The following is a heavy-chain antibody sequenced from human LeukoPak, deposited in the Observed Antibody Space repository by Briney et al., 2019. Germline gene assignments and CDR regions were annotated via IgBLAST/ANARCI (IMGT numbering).Heavy chain of an antibody. Sequence: ASVKVSCKASGYTFTSYAMNWVRQAPGQGLEWMGWINTNTGNPTYAQGFTGRFVFSLDTPVSTAYLQISSLKAEDTAVYYCARDRIQLWGPDYYGMDVWGQGTTVTVSS. D-gene: IGHD5-18*01. J-gene: IGHJ6*02. V-gene: IGHV7-4-1*02. CDR3: ARDRIQLWGPDYYGMDV. CDR2: INTNTGNP. CDR1: GYTFTSYA.